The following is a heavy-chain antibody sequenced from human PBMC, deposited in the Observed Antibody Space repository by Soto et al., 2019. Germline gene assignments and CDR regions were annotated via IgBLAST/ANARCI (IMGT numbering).Heavy chain of an antibody. CDR1: GFTFSSYA. CDR3: ATSSVVVTPHVPEIYYYYYGMDV. J-gene: IGHJ6*02. V-gene: IGHV3-23*01. Sequence: GGSLRLSCAASGFTFSSYAMSWVRQAPGKGLEWVSAISGSGGSTYYADSVKGRFTISRDNSKNTLYLQMNSLRAEDTAVYYCATSSVVVTPHVPEIYYYYYGMDVWGQGTTVTVSS. CDR2: ISGSGGST. D-gene: IGHD2-15*01.